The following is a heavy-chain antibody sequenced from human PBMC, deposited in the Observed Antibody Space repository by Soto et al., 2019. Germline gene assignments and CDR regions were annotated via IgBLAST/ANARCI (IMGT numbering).Heavy chain of an antibody. J-gene: IGHJ4*02. Sequence: GVSVKVSCKASVGTINSYTICWVRQAPGQGLEWMGRIIPILGIANYAQKFQGRVTITADKSTSTAYMELSSLRSEDTAVYYCARRYDSRGYYGGFDSWGQGTLVPVTS. CDR3: ARRYDSRGYYGGFDS. CDR1: VGTINSYT. CDR2: IIPILGIA. D-gene: IGHD3-22*01. V-gene: IGHV1-69*02.